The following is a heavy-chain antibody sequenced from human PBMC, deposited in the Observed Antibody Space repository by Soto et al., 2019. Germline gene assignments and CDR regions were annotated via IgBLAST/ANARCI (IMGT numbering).Heavy chain of an antibody. J-gene: IGHJ5*02. CDR2: MNPNSGNT. Sequence: QVQLVQSGAEVKKPGASVKVSCKASGYTFTSYDINWVRQANGQGLEWMGWMNPNSGNTGYAQKFQGRVTMSTHTSLRTAYMELSSPRPEDTAVYYCAREMSAAGTGWFDPWGQGTLVTVSS. CDR1: GYTFTSYD. D-gene: IGHD6-13*01. V-gene: IGHV1-8*01. CDR3: AREMSAAGTGWFDP.